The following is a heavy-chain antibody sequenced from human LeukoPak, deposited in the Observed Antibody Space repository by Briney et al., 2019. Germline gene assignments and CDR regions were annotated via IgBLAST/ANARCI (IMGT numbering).Heavy chain of an antibody. CDR1: GYTFTGYY. V-gene: IGHV1-2*02. CDR3: AGENYESGFNY. Sequence: ASVKVCCKASGYTFTGYYMHWVRLAPGQGLEWMGWINPNSGGTKYAQKFQGRVTMTRDTSISTAYMELSRLSSDDTAIYYCAGENYESGFNYWGQGTLVTVSS. J-gene: IGHJ4*02. D-gene: IGHD3-22*01. CDR2: INPNSGGT.